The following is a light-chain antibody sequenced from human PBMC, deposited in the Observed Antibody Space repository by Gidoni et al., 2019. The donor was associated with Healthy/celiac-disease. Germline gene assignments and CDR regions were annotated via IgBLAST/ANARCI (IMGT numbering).Light chain of an antibody. CDR2: DAS. Sequence: DIQMTQSPSSLSASVGDRVTITCQASKDISNYLNWYQQKPGKAPKLLIYDASNLDTGVPPRFSGSGSGTDFTFTISSLQPEDIATYYCQQYDNLPLTFGGGTKVEIK. V-gene: IGKV1-33*01. J-gene: IGKJ4*01. CDR1: KDISNY. CDR3: QQYDNLPLT.